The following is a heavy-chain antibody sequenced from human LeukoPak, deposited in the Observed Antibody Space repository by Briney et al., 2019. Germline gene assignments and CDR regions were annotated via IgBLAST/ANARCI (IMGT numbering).Heavy chain of an antibody. CDR2: IIPVFGTA. CDR3: ARLLEEAYHYGMDV. CDR1: GGTFSSYA. J-gene: IGHJ6*04. D-gene: IGHD2-15*01. V-gene: IGHV1-69*01. Sequence: SVKVSCKASGGTFSSYAISWVRQAPGQGLEWMGGIIPVFGTANYAQKFQGRVTITADESTSTAYMELSSLRSEDTAVYYCARLLEEAYHYGMDVWGKGTTVTVSS.